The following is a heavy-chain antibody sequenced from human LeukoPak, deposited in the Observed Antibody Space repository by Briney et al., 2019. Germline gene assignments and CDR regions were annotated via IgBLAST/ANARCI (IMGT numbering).Heavy chain of an antibody. V-gene: IGHV3-21*01. CDR1: GFTFSSYS. CDR2: ISSSSSYI. D-gene: IGHD2-21*02. J-gene: IGHJ4*02. Sequence: GGSLRLSCAASGFTFSSYSMNWVRQAPGKGLEWVSSISSSSSYIYYADSVKGRFTSSRDNAKNSLYLQMNSLRAEDTAVYYCARDLEAYCGGDCPIDYWGQGTLVTVSS. CDR3: ARDLEAYCGGDCPIDY.